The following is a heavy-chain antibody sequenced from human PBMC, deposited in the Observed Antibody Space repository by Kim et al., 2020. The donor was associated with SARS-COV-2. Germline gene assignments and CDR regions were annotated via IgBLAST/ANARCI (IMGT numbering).Heavy chain of an antibody. CDR1: GGSFSGYY. CDR2: INHSGST. Sequence: SETLSLTCAVYGGSFSGYYWSWIRQPPGKGLEWIGEINHSGSTNYNPSLKSRVTISVDTSKNQFSLKLSSVTAADTAVYYCARGKKTTGYSSGCFCMDVWGQGTTVTVSS. V-gene: IGHV4-34*01. CDR3: ARGKKTTGYSSGCFCMDV. D-gene: IGHD6-19*01. J-gene: IGHJ6*02.